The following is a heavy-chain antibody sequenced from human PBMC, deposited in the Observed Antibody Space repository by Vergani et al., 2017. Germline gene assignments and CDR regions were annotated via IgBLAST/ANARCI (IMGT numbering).Heavy chain of an antibody. CDR2: IKQDGSEK. CDR1: GFTFSSYW. CDR3: ARARLQLYSSSLGYGGWLSDY. J-gene: IGHJ4*02. D-gene: IGHD6-13*01. V-gene: IGHV3-7*01. Sequence: EVQLVESGGGLVQPGGSLRLSCAASGFTFSSYWMSWVRQAPGKGLEWVANIKQDGSEKYYVDSVKGRFTISRDNAKNSLYVQMNSLRAEDTAVYYCARARLQLYSSSLGYGGWLSDYWGQGTLVTVSS.